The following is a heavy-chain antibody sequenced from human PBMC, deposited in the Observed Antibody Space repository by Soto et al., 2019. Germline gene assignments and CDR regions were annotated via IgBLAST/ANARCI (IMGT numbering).Heavy chain of an antibody. CDR2: IYYSGST. D-gene: IGHD3-10*01. V-gene: IGHV4-30-4*01. Sequence: QVQLQESGPGLVKPSQTLSLTCTVSGGSISSGDYYWSWIRQPPGKGLEWIGYIYYSGSTYYNPSLKSRVTISVDTSKNQFSLKLSSVTAAVTAVYDCASGGRGSGSYYRPKGWFDHWGQGTLVTVSS. CDR3: ASGGRGSGSYYRPKGWFDH. J-gene: IGHJ5*02. CDR1: GGSISSGDYY.